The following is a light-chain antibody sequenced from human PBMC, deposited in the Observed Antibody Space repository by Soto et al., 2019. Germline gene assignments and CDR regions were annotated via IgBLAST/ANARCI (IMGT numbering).Light chain of an antibody. J-gene: IGKJ3*01. V-gene: IGKV1-5*01. CDR3: QHLNSYSFT. CDR1: QPISSW. Sequence: DIQMTQSPPTLSASVGDRVTITCRASQPISSWLAWYHQKPGKAPKLLIYDASNLESGVPSRFSGSGSGTEFTLTISSLQPEDFASYYCQHLNSYSFTFGPGTKVDIK. CDR2: DAS.